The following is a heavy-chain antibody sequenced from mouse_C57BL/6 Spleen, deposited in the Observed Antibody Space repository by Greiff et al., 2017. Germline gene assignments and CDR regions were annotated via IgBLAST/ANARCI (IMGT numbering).Heavy chain of an antibody. CDR2: ISSGSSTI. D-gene: IGHD1-1*01. V-gene: IGHV5-17*01. CDR3: ARADYYGSTLYYFDY. CDR1: GFTFSDYG. Sequence: EVHLVESGGGLVKPGGSLKLSCAASGFTFSDYGMHWVRQAPEKGLEWVAYISSGSSTIYYADTVKGRFTISRDNAKNTLFLQMTSLRSEDTAMYYCARADYYGSTLYYFDYWGQGTTLTVSS. J-gene: IGHJ2*01.